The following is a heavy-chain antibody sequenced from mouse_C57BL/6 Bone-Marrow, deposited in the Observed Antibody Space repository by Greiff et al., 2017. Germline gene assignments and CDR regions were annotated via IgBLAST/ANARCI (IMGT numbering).Heavy chain of an antibody. Sequence: QVQLQQPGAELVRPGSSVKLSCKASGYTFTSYWMDWVKQRPGQGLEWIGNIYPSDSETHYNQKFKDKATLTVDKSSSTAYMQLSSLTSEDSAVYYCARPNYYSSSPFGVWGTGTTVTVSA. D-gene: IGHD1-1*01. J-gene: IGHJ1*03. CDR3: ARPNYYSSSPFGV. V-gene: IGHV1-61*01. CDR2: IYPSDSET. CDR1: GYTFTSYW.